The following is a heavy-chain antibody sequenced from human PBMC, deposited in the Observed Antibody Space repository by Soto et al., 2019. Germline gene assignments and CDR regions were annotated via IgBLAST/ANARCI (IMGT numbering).Heavy chain of an antibody. D-gene: IGHD6-19*01. CDR1: GDSVSSNSAA. Sequence: PSQTLSLTCAISGDSVSSNSAAWNWIRQSPSRGLEWLGRTYYRSKWYNDYAVSVKSRITINPDTSKNQFSLQLNSVTPEDTAVYYCARGVGLGIAVAGTVDYWGQGTLVTVSS. J-gene: IGHJ4*02. CDR3: ARGVGLGIAVAGTVDY. V-gene: IGHV6-1*01. CDR2: TYYRSKWYN.